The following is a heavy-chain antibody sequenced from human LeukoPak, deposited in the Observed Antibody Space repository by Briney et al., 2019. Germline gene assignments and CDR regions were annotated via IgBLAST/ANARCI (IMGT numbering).Heavy chain of an antibody. D-gene: IGHD1-1*01. Sequence: SETLSLTCAVYGGSFSGYYWSWIRQPPGKGLEWIGEINHSGSTNYNPSLKSRVTISVDTSKNQFSLKLSSVTAPDTGVHYCAAGVTTGAPYDAFDIWGQGTRVTVSS. CDR2: INHSGST. CDR3: AAGVTTGAPYDAFDI. V-gene: IGHV4-34*01. CDR1: GGSFSGYY. J-gene: IGHJ3*02.